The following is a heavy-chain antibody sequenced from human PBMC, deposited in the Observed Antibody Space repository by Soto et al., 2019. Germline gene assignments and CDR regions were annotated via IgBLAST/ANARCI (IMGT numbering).Heavy chain of an antibody. CDR1: GFTFSSYS. D-gene: IGHD3-22*01. CDR2: FSSSSSYI. V-gene: IGHV3-21*01. J-gene: IGHJ4*02. CDR3: ARDLAAYYYDSSGSSNDY. Sequence: PGGSLRLSCAASGFTFSSYSMNWVRQAPGKGLDWVSSFSSSSSYIYYADSVKGRFTISRDNAKNSLYLQMNSLRAEDTALYYCARDLAAYYYDSSGSSNDYWGQGTLVTVSS.